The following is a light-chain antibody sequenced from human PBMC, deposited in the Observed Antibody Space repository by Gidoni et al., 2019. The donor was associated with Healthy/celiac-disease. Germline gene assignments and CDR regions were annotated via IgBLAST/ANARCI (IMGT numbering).Light chain of an antibody. CDR1: NIGSKN. CDR3: QVWDSSTVV. CDR2: RDS. V-gene: IGLV3-9*01. Sequence: SYALTQPPPGSVALGQTARITCGGNNIGSKNVHWYQQKPGQAPVLVIYRDSNRPSGIPERFSGSNSGNTATLTISRAQAGDEADYYCQVWDSSTVVFGGGTKLTVL. J-gene: IGLJ2*01.